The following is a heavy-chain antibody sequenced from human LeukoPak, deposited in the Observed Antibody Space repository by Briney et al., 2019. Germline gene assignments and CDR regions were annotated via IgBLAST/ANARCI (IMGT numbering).Heavy chain of an antibody. CDR3: ARSFGPCSSTSCYGAFDI. D-gene: IGHD2-2*01. J-gene: IGHJ3*02. V-gene: IGHV1-69*01. CDR2: IIPIFGTA. CDR1: GGTFSSYA. Sequence: SVKVSCKASGGTFSSYAISWVRQAPGQGLEWMGGIIPIFGTANYAQKFQGRVTITADESTSTAYMELSSLRSEDTAVYYCARSFGPCSSTSCYGAFDIWGQGTMVTVSS.